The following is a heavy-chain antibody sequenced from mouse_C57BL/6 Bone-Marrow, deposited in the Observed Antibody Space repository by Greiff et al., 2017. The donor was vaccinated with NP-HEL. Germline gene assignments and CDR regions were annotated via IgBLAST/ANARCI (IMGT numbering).Heavy chain of an antibody. Sequence: EVHLVESGGDLVKPGGSLKLSCAASGFTFSSYGMSWVRQTPDKRLEWVATISSGGSYPYYPDSVKGRFTISRDNAKNTLYLQISSLKSEDTAMYYCARHYYSNYFDYWGQGTTLTVSS. CDR3: ARHYYSNYFDY. CDR1: GFTFSSYG. CDR2: ISSGGSYP. D-gene: IGHD2-5*01. V-gene: IGHV5-6*01. J-gene: IGHJ2*01.